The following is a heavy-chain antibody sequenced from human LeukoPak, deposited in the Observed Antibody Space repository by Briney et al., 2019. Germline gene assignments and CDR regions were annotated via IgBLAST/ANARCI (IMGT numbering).Heavy chain of an antibody. CDR1: GYTFTSYD. Sequence: ASVKVSCKASGYTFTSYDINWVRQATGQGLEWMGWMNPNSGNTGYAQKFQGRVTITRNTSISTAYMELSSLRSEDTAVYYCARAVHCSGGSCRYVRFDPWGQGTLVTVSS. CDR3: ARAVHCSGGSCRYVRFDP. D-gene: IGHD2-15*01. V-gene: IGHV1-8*03. CDR2: MNPNSGNT. J-gene: IGHJ5*02.